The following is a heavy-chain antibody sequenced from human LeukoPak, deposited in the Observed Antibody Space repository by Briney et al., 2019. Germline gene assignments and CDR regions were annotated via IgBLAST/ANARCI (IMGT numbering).Heavy chain of an antibody. J-gene: IGHJ4*02. CDR3: ARVSSNSRGTCFDY. CDR1: GGSISSYY. D-gene: IGHD6-13*01. CDR2: IYYSGST. Sequence: SETLSLTCTVSGGSISSYYWSWIRQPPGKGLEWIGYIYYSGSTNYNPSLKSRVTISVDTSKNQFSLKLSSVTAADTAVYYCARVSSNSRGTCFDYWGQGTLVTVSS. V-gene: IGHV4-59*08.